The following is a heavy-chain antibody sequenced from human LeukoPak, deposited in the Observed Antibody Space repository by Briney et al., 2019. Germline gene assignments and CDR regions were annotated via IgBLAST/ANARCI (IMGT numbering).Heavy chain of an antibody. V-gene: IGHV4-4*02. D-gene: IGHD3-10*01. Sequence: SETLSLTCAVSGDSISSSNWWSWIRQPPGKGLEWIGEINHSGSTNYNPSLKSRVTISVDTSKNQFSLKLSSVTAADTAVYYCARGLNYYGSGVNYYYYYMDVWGKGTTVTVSS. CDR2: INHSGST. CDR1: GDSISSSNW. J-gene: IGHJ6*03. CDR3: ARGLNYYGSGVNYYYYYMDV.